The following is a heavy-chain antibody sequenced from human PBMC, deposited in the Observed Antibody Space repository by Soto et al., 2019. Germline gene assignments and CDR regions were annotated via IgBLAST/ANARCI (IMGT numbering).Heavy chain of an antibody. V-gene: IGHV4-39*01. Sequence: SESLSLTCTVSGGSISSSSYYWGWIRQPPGKGLEWIGSIYYTGSTFYNPSLKSRVTISIDKSKNQFSLKLSSVTAADTAVYYCARHTWGRQLGWFDPWGQGTLVTVSS. J-gene: IGHJ5*02. CDR3: ARHTWGRQLGWFDP. CDR1: GGSISSSSYY. CDR2: IYYTGST. D-gene: IGHD6-6*01.